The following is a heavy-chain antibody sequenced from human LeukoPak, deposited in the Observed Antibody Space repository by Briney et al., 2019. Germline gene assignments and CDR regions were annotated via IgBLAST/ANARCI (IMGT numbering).Heavy chain of an antibody. Sequence: GASVKVSCKASGYTFTSYGISWVRQAPGQGLEWMGWISAYNGNTNYAQKLQGRVTMTTDTSTSTAYMELRSLRSDDTAVYHCARDTTWIIVAPPPDYYYYMDVWGKGTTVTVSS. J-gene: IGHJ6*03. CDR3: ARDTTWIIVAPPPDYYYYMDV. CDR1: GYTFTSYG. CDR2: ISAYNGNT. D-gene: IGHD5-12*01. V-gene: IGHV1-18*01.